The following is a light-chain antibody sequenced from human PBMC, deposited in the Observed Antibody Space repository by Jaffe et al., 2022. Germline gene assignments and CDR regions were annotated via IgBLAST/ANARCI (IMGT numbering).Light chain of an antibody. CDR3: QQSKSMPYT. J-gene: IGKJ2*01. V-gene: IGKV1-39*01. CDR2: DAS. CDR1: QNINTY. Sequence: DIQMTQSPSSLSASVGDRVTITCRASQNINTYLNWYQQKPGKAPKSLIYDASSLESGVPSRFSGSGHGTDFTLTISNLQREDFATYYCQQSKSMPYTFGQGTKVEIK.